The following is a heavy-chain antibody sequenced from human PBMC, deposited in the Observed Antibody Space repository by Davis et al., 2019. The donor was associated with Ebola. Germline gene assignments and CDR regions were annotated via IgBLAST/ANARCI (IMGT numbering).Heavy chain of an antibody. Sequence: LRLSCTVSGDSINSGAYCWTWVRQHPGKGLEWIGYIYRTGTTYYNPSLKSRITISVDTSKNQFSLRLNSVTAADAAVYYCARDRPGGVIAYDYWGQGTVVIVSS. J-gene: IGHJ4*02. CDR1: GDSINSGAYC. CDR2: IYRTGTT. V-gene: IGHV4-31*03. CDR3: ARDRPGGVIAYDY. D-gene: IGHD3-16*02.